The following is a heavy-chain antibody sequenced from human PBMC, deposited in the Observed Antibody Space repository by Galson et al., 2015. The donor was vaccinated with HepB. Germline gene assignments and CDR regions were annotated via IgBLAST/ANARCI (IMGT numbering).Heavy chain of an antibody. J-gene: IGHJ4*02. Sequence: SLRLSCAASGFTFSSYAMHWVRQAPGKGLEWVAVISYDVSNKYYADSVKGRFTISRDNSKNTLYLQMNSLRAEDTAVYYCAREEAVAGFDYWGQGTLVTVSS. CDR2: ISYDVSNK. D-gene: IGHD6-19*01. CDR1: GFTFSSYA. V-gene: IGHV3-30-3*01. CDR3: AREEAVAGFDY.